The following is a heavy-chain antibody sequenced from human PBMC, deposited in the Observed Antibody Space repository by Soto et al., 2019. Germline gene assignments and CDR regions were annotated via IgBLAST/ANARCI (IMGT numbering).Heavy chain of an antibody. CDR3: ARDYDFWSGHYYGMDV. CDR2: IYYSGST. V-gene: IGHV4-30-4*08. D-gene: IGHD3-3*01. J-gene: IGHJ6*02. CDR1: GGSISSGGYY. Sequence: SETLSLTCTVSGGSISSGGYYWNWLRQHPGRGLEWIGYIYYSGSTYYNPSLKSRVTISVDTSKNQFSLKLSSVTAADTAVYYCARDYDFWSGHYYGMDVWGQGTTVTVSS.